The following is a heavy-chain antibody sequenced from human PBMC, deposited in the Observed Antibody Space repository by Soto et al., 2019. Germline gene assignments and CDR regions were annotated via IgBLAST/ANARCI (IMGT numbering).Heavy chain of an antibody. CDR3: ARAPPGACPRWVL. D-gene: IGHD3-10*01. CDR2: IYPTGTT. CDR1: AGSISSGGYS. J-gene: IGHJ6*02. V-gene: IGHV4-30-2*06. Sequence: QLQLRESGSGLVKPSETLSLTCTVAAGSISSGGYSWSWIRQSPEKGLEWLGFIYPTGTTYYHPSLQCPVTISGDTSREQFSLSQASVTAGGTAGDFWARAPPGACPRWVLWGQGTTVTVSS.